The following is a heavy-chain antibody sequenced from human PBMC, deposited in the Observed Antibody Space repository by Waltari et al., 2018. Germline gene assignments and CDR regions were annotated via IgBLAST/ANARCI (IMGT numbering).Heavy chain of an antibody. V-gene: IGHV1-2*02. CDR2: INPNSGGT. D-gene: IGHD6-19*01. Sequence: QVQLVQSGAEVKKPGASVKVPCKASGTSFTGHYIHWVRQAPGQGLEWMGWINPNSGGTMYGEKFQGRVTMTRDTSITTLYMELSSLRSDDTAVYYCARVWFHSGLDYWGQGTLVTVSS. CDR1: GTSFTGHY. J-gene: IGHJ4*02. CDR3: ARVWFHSGLDY.